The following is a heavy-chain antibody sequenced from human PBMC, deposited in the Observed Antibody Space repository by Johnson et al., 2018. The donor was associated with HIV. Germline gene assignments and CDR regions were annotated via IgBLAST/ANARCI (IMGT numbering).Heavy chain of an antibody. CDR1: GFTFDDYG. Sequence: VQLVESGGRVVRPGGSLRLSCVASGFTFDDYGMSWVRQAPGKGLEWVSGIHWNSGSIGYADSVKGRFTISRDNAKNSLYLQMNSLRAEDTALYYCAKDTTFSSSHAFDIWGQGTMVTVSS. D-gene: IGHD6-6*01. J-gene: IGHJ3*02. CDR3: AKDTTFSSSHAFDI. V-gene: IGHV3-20*04. CDR2: IHWNSGSI.